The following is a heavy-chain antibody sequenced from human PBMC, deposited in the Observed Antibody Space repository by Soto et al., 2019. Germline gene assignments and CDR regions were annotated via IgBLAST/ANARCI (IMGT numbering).Heavy chain of an antibody. Sequence: SETLSLTCAVYGGSSSGYYWSWIRQPPGKGLEWIGEINHSGSTNYNPSLKSRVTISVDTSKNQFSLKLSSVTAADTAVYYCARRRYYYGSGSATRKYYYYGMDVWGQGTTVTVSS. D-gene: IGHD3-10*01. J-gene: IGHJ6*02. CDR2: INHSGST. CDR3: ARRRYYYGSGSATRKYYYYGMDV. CDR1: GGSSSGYY. V-gene: IGHV4-34*01.